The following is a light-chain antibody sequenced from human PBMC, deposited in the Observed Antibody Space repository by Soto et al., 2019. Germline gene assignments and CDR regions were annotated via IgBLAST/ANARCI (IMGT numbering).Light chain of an antibody. Sequence: IQLTQSPSSLSGSVGDRFTITCRASQGISSYLAWYQQKPGKAPKVLISAASTLQSGVPPRFSGSESGTDFTLTISSLQPEDSASYYCQQYYNSVLTFGGGTKVDIK. V-gene: IGKV1-9*01. CDR2: AAS. J-gene: IGKJ4*01. CDR3: QQYYNSVLT. CDR1: QGISSY.